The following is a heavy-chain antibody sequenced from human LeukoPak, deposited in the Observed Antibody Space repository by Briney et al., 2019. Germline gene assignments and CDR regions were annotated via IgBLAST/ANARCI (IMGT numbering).Heavy chain of an antibody. J-gene: IGHJ6*02. CDR1: GFIFSSYW. Sequence: GGALRLSRAASGFIFSSYWMNWARQARGKGIKWIASKTHNGNVEYDLDSVKSRFTNSRDNAKNSRYMQMSNVRAYDTAVYFCARGGGLDLWGQGATVTVSS. D-gene: IGHD3-16*01. CDR3: ARGGGLDL. V-gene: IGHV3-7*03. CDR2: KTHNGNVE.